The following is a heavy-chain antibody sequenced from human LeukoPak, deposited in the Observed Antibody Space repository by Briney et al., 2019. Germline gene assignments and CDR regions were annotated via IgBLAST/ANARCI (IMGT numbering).Heavy chain of an antibody. CDR1: GGSISSGGYY. J-gene: IGHJ4*02. CDR2: IYYSGST. Sequence: SETLSLTCTVSGGSISSGGYYWSWIRQHPGKGLEWIGYIYYSGSTYYNPSLKSRVTISVDTSKNQFSLKLSSVTAADTAVYYCARLTKFLVVSWGQGTLVTVSS. V-gene: IGHV4-31*03. D-gene: IGHD3-22*01. CDR3: ARLTKFLVVS.